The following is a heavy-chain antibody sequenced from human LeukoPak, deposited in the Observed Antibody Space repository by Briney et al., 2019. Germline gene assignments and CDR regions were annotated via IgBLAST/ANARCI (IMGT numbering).Heavy chain of an antibody. J-gene: IGHJ5*02. CDR3: ARESYYYDSSGYSAPGHLVDP. CDR2: ISSSSYI. Sequence: GGSLRLSCAASGFTFSSYSMNWFRQAPGKGLEWVSSISSSSYIYYADSVKGRFTISRDNAKNSLYLQMNSLRAEDTAVYYCARESYYYDSSGYSAPGHLVDPWGQGTLVTVSS. D-gene: IGHD3-22*01. CDR1: GFTFSSYS. V-gene: IGHV3-21*01.